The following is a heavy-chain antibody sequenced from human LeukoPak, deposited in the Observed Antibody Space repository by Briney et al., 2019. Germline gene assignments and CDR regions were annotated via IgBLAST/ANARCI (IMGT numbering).Heavy chain of an antibody. D-gene: IGHD2-15*01. V-gene: IGHV3-53*01. CDR2: IYSGGST. J-gene: IGHJ4*02. CDR1: GFTVSSNY. Sequence: GGSLRLSCAASGFTVSSNYMGWVRQAPGKGLEWVSVIYSGGSTYYADSVKGRFTISRGNSKNTLYLQMNSLRAEDTAVYYCARDRCSGGSCYSDYWGQGTLVTVSS. CDR3: ARDRCSGGSCYSDY.